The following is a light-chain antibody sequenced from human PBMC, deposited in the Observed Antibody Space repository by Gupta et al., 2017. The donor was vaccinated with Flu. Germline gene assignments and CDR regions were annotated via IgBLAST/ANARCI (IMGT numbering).Light chain of an antibody. Sequence: DIVLTPSPGTLSLSPGERATLSCSASQSVSSSYLAWYQQKPGQAPRLLIYGASSRATGMPDRFSGSGSGTDFTLTISRLEPEEFAVYYCQQDGSSPLTFGGGTKVEIK. CDR1: QSVSSSY. J-gene: IGKJ4*01. CDR2: GAS. CDR3: QQDGSSPLT. V-gene: IGKV3-20*01.